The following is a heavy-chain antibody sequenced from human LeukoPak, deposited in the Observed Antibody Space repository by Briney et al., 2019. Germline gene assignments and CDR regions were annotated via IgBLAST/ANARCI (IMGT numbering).Heavy chain of an antibody. CDR1: GGSISSYY. CDR2: INHSGST. V-gene: IGHV4-34*01. J-gene: IGHJ4*02. Sequence: PSETLSLTCTVSGGSISSYYWSWIQQPPGKGLEWIGEINHSGSTNYNPSLKSRVTISVDTSKNQFSLKLSSVTAADTAVYYCARVRDSSGYLFDYWGQGTLVTVSS. CDR3: ARVRDSSGYLFDY. D-gene: IGHD3-22*01.